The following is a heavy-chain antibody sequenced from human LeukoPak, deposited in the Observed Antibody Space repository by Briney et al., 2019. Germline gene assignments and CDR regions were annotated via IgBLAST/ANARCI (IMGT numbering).Heavy chain of an antibody. CDR1: GYTFTSYY. V-gene: IGHV1-46*01. Sequence: ASVNVSFKASGYTFTSYYMHWVRQAPGQGLEWMGIINTSGGSTSYAQKFQGRVTMTRDTSTSTVYMELSSLRSEDTAVYYCARETGAYYFDYWGQGTLVTVSS. CDR3: ARETGAYYFDY. CDR2: INTSGGST. D-gene: IGHD1-14*01. J-gene: IGHJ4*02.